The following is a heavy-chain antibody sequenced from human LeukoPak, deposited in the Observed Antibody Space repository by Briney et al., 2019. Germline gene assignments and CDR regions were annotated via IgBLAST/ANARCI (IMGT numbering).Heavy chain of an antibody. CDR2: IRGSGGST. CDR1: GFTFSNYA. CDR3: AKGALVVTTVTTTDY. D-gene: IGHD4-11*01. J-gene: IGHJ4*02. Sequence: GGSLRLSCAASGFTFSNYAMSWVRQAPGKGLEWVSVIRGSGGSTYYADSVKGRFTISRDNSKNTLYLQMNSLRAEDTAVYYCAKGALVVTTVTTTDYWGQGTLVTVSS. V-gene: IGHV3-23*01.